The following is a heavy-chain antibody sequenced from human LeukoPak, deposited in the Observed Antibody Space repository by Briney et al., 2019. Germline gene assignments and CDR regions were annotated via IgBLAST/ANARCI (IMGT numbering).Heavy chain of an antibody. CDR2: ISSGYI. CDR1: GFTFSSYS. V-gene: IGHV3-21*04. J-gene: IGHJ4*02. Sequence: GGSLRLSCAASGFTFSSYSMNWVRQAPGKGLEWVSSISSGYIYYADSVKGRFTISRDNSKNTLYLQMNSLRAEDTAVYYCAKEYDRSGYEGTGFDYWGQGTLVTVSS. CDR3: AKEYDRSGYEGTGFDY. D-gene: IGHD3-22*01.